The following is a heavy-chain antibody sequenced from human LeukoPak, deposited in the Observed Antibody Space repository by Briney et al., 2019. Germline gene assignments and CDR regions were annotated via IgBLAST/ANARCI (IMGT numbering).Heavy chain of an antibody. D-gene: IGHD2-21*02. Sequence: PGGSLRLSCAASGFTFSSYGMHWVRQAPGKGLEWVAVISYDGSNKYYADSVKGRFTISRDNSKNTLYLQMNSLRAEDTAVYYCARVGAYCGGDCYSAFDIWGQGTMVTVSS. V-gene: IGHV3-30*03. CDR1: GFTFSSYG. CDR2: ISYDGSNK. CDR3: ARVGAYCGGDCYSAFDI. J-gene: IGHJ3*02.